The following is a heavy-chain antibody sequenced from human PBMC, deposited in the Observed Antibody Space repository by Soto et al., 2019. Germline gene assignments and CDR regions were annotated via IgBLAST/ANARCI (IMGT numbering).Heavy chain of an antibody. CDR1: GCYVSSGHD. CDR3: ARLLYDSRGYYYFDY. J-gene: IGHJ4*02. V-gene: IGHV4-38-2*01. D-gene: IGHD3-22*01. Sequence: PPETLCLPWAVAGCYVSSGHDWGWIRQRAEKGLEWLGSIFHSGNTYNNPALKSRVTMSVDTSKNQFSLRLSSVTAADTAIYYCARLLYDSRGYYYFDYWGQGTLVPVSS. CDR2: IFHSGNT.